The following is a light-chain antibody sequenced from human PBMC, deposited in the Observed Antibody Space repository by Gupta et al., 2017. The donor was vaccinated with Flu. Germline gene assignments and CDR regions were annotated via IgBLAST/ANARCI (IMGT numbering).Light chain of an antibody. CDR2: QVS. CDR3: MQGSRWPWA. V-gene: IGKV2-30*01. Sequence: ISCRSSQSLLYSDGNIYLHWIQQRPGQSPRRLIYQVSHRESGVPDRFSGSGSVTDFTLKISRVEAEDVGVYYCMQGSRWPWAFGQGTKVEIK. CDR1: QSLLYSDGNIY. J-gene: IGKJ1*01.